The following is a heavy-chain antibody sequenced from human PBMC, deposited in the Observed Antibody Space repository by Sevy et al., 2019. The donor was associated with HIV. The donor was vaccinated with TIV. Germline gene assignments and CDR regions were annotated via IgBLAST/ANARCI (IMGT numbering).Heavy chain of an antibody. Sequence: GGSLRLSCAASGFTFSSYGMHWVRQAPGKGLEWVALIWFDGSNTYYADSVKGRFTISRDIAKNTLHLQMNSLRGEDTAVYYCAGDLEFYDNGDYGPAFMPDYWGQGTLVTVSS. CDR2: IWFDGSNT. J-gene: IGHJ4*02. V-gene: IGHV3-33*01. D-gene: IGHD4-17*01. CDR1: GFTFSSYG. CDR3: AGDLEFYDNGDYGPAFMPDY.